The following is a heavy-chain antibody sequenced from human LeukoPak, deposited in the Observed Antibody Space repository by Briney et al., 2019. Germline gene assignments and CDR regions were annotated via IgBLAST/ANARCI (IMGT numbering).Heavy chain of an antibody. Sequence: ASVKVSCKASGYTFTGYYMHWVRQAPGQGLEWMGWINPNSGGTNYAQKFQGRVTMTRDTSISTAYMELSRLRSDDTAVYYCARAYYGSGGYCPDYWGQGTLVTVSS. D-gene: IGHD3-10*01. V-gene: IGHV1-2*02. CDR1: GYTFTGYY. J-gene: IGHJ4*02. CDR2: INPNSGGT. CDR3: ARAYYGSGGYCPDY.